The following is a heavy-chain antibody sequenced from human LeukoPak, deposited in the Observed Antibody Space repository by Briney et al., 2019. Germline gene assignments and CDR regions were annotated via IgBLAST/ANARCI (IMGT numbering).Heavy chain of an antibody. CDR1: GFTFSIYG. V-gene: IGHV3-23*01. CDR2: ISGTGASI. CDR3: AKGHCDWAGNYFDY. D-gene: IGHD2-21*02. J-gene: IGHJ4*02. Sequence: GGSLRLSGAASGFTFSIYGMDWVRQAPGKGLEWVSAISGTGASIHYADSVKGRFTISRDNSKNTLYLQIHTLRAEDTAIYYCAKGHCDWAGNYFDYWGQGTLVSVSS.